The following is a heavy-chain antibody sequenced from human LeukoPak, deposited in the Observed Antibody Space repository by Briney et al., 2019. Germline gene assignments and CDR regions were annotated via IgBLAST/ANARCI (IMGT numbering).Heavy chain of an antibody. CDR2: IYYSGST. Sequence: SETLSLTCTVSGGSISGSSYYWGWIRQPPGKGLEWIGSIYYSGSTYYNPSLKSRVTISVDTSKNQFSLQLSSVTAADTAVYYCARPGRFLEWLGAFDIWGQGTMVTVSS. CDR1: GGSISGSSYY. J-gene: IGHJ3*02. CDR3: ARPGRFLEWLGAFDI. V-gene: IGHV4-39*01. D-gene: IGHD3-3*01.